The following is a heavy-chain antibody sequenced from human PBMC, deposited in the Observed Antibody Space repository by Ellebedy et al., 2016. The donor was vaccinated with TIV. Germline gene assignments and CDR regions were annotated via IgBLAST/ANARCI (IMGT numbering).Heavy chain of an antibody. J-gene: IGHJ5*02. Sequence: GESLKISCAASGFSVSSNYMAWVRQAPGKGPEWVSVIDVAGATKYADSVKGRFTISRDSSENTLYLQMNSLGSDDTAVYYCTRWTWPWGQGTLVTVSS. CDR2: IDVAGAT. CDR3: TRWTWP. CDR1: GFSVSSNY. V-gene: IGHV3-53*05. D-gene: IGHD3/OR15-3a*01.